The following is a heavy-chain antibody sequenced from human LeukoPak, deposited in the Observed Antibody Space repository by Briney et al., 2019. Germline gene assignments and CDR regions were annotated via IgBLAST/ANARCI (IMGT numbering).Heavy chain of an antibody. Sequence: ASVKVSCKASGYTFTGYYMHWVRQAPGQGLEWMGRINPNSGDTNFAQKFQGRVTMTRDTSLSTAYMELSRLRSDDTAVYYCANLMTTVTAGPFDYWGQGTLVTGSS. D-gene: IGHD4-17*01. CDR3: ANLMTTVTAGPFDY. V-gene: IGHV1-2*06. J-gene: IGHJ4*02. CDR2: INPNSGDT. CDR1: GYTFTGYY.